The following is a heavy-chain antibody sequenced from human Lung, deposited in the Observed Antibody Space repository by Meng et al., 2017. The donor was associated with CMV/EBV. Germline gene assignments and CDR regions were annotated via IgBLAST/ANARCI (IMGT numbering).Heavy chain of an antibody. CDR2: ISYDGFNK. CDR1: AFTFNNYA. D-gene: IGHD6-13*01. V-gene: IGHV3-30*09. J-gene: IGHJ5*02. Sequence: LTXAASAFTFNNYAMHWVRQAPGKGLEWVAVISYDGFNKYYADSVNGRFAISRDNSKNTLYLQMNSLRAEDTAVYYCARDLLSSSSWSPPLSFDPWXQGTXVTVSS. CDR3: ARDLLSSSSWSPPLSFDP.